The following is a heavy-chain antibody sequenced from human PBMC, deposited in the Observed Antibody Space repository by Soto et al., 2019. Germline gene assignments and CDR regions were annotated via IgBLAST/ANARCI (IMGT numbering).Heavy chain of an antibody. J-gene: IGHJ2*01. D-gene: IGHD5-12*01. V-gene: IGHV1-69*12. CDR2: IIPIFGTE. CDR1: GGTFSSYT. Sequence: QVQLVQSGAEVKKPGSSVTVSCKASGGTFSSYTISWVRQAPGQGLEWMGGIIPIFGTENYAQKFQGRVTITADESTSTAYMELSSLRSEDTAVYYCARGNHRWLQWWYFDLWGRGTLVTVSS. CDR3: ARGNHRWLQWWYFDL.